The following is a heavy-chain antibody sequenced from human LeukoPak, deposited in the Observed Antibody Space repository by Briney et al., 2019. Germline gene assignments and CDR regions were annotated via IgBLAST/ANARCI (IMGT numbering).Heavy chain of an antibody. CDR1: QLTFSSSA. CDR2: MSSDGRNK. J-gene: IGHJ4*02. Sequence: GGSLRLSCTASQLTFSSSAMHWVRQAPGKGPEWVAVMSSDGRNKYYADSVKGRITIPRDNSKNTLYLQMNSLRVEDTAVYYCARGANDFWSGSVDYWGQGTLVTVSS. V-gene: IGHV3-30*01. CDR3: ARGANDFWSGSVDY. D-gene: IGHD3-3*01.